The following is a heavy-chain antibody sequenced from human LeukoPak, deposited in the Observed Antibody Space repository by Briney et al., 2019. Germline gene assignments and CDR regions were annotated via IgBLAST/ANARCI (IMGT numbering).Heavy chain of an antibody. V-gene: IGHV3-53*01. CDR3: ARDLGGYDY. CDR1: GFTFSSTY. CDR2: IYSGGSA. J-gene: IGHJ4*02. Sequence: GGSLRLSCAASGFTFSSTYMSWVRQAPGKGLEWVSVIYSGGSALYADSVKGRFTISRDNSKNTLYLQMSSLRAEDTAVYYCARDLGGYDYWGQGTLVTVSS. D-gene: IGHD3-16*01.